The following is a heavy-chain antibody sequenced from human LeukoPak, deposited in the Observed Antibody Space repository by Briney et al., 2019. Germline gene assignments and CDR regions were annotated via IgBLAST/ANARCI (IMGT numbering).Heavy chain of an antibody. Sequence: GGSLRLSCSASGFTFSNYKMNWVRQAPGKGLEWVSSISSSTYIYHADSVKGRFTISRDNAKNSLYLQMNSLRAEDTAVYYCARDNVVTTKDVWGQGTLVTVSS. CDR1: GFTFSNYK. V-gene: IGHV3-69-1*01. D-gene: IGHD3-16*02. CDR2: ISSSTYI. J-gene: IGHJ4*02. CDR3: ARDNVVTTKDV.